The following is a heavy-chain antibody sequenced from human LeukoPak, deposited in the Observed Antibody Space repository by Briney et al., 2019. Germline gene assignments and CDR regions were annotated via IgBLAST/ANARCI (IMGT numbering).Heavy chain of an antibody. CDR3: ARWAGESYYFDY. CDR2: ISAYNGYT. D-gene: IGHD1-26*01. V-gene: IGHV1-18*01. Sequence: ASVKVSCNAARPTFTHYGITWGRQAPRQGLEWMGWISAYNGYTNYAQNLQGRVTMTTDTSTSTAYMELRSLRSDDTAVYYCARWAGESYYFDYWAEGTLVTVSS. CDR1: RPTFTHYG. J-gene: IGHJ4*02.